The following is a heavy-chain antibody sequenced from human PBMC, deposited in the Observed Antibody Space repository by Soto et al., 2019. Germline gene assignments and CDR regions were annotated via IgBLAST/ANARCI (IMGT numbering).Heavy chain of an antibody. D-gene: IGHD2-2*01. CDR1: GGTFSTYT. J-gene: IGHJ3*01. V-gene: IGHV1-69*02. CDR2: IIPMLTVT. CDR3: SIGSWSAETFDV. Sequence: SVKVSCKAAGGTFSTYTLIWVRQAPGQGLEWMGRIIPMLTVTNSAQKFQGRVTLTADKSTSTAFMELTSLTSDDTAVYYCSIGSWSAETFDVWGQGTMVTVSS.